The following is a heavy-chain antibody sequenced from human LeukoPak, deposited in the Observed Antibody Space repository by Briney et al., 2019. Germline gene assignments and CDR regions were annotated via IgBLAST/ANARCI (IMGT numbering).Heavy chain of an antibody. J-gene: IGHJ4*02. D-gene: IGHD3-3*01. CDR2: MSYDGGNK. Sequence: PGGSLRLSCAASGFTFSSYAMHWVRQAPGKGLEWVAVMSYDGGNKYYADSVKGRFTISRDNSKNTLYLQMNSLRAEDTAVYYCARDGDYDFWSGYFGYFDYWGQGTLVTVSS. CDR3: ARDGDYDFWSGYFGYFDY. CDR1: GFTFSSYA. V-gene: IGHV3-30*04.